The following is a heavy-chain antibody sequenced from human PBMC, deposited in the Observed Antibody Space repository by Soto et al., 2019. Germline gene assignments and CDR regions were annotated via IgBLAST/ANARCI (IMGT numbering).Heavy chain of an antibody. J-gene: IGHJ4*02. D-gene: IGHD3-22*01. CDR2: ISAYNGNT. V-gene: IGHV1-18*01. CDR1: GYTFTSYG. CDR3: ARGLYYYDSSGYCDY. Sequence: ASVKVSCKASGYTFTSYGISWVRQAPGQGLEWMGWISAYNGNTNYAQKPQGRVTMTPDPSTSTAYMELRSLRSDDTAVYYCARGLYYYDSSGYCDYWGQGTLVTVSS.